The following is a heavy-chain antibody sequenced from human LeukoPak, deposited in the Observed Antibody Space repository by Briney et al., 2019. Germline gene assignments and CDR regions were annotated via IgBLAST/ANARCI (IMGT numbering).Heavy chain of an antibody. Sequence: PGGSLRLSCAASGFTFSDYYMSWIRQAPGKGLEWVSYISSSGSTIYYADSVKGRFTISRDNAKNSLYLQMNSLRAEDTAVHYCARPHSAWFSFAFDIWGQGTMVTVSS. V-gene: IGHV3-11*04. CDR1: GFTFSDYY. CDR3: ARPHSAWFSFAFDI. D-gene: IGHD2-15*01. J-gene: IGHJ3*02. CDR2: ISSSGSTI.